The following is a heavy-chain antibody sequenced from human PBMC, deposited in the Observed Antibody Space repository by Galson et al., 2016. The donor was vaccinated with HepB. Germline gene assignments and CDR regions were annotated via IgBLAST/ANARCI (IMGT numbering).Heavy chain of an antibody. D-gene: IGHD6-13*01. Sequence: SLRLSCAASGFTFSNYGIHWVRQAPGRGLEWVAVIWNYGNLKYYAASVKGRFTISRDDSKNLVYLDLNGLTVEDTAVYYCVRLRWSRDESEEDYWGQGTLVTVST. V-gene: IGHV3-33*01. CDR3: VRLRWSRDESEEDY. CDR1: GFTFSNYG. CDR2: IWNYGNLK. J-gene: IGHJ4*02.